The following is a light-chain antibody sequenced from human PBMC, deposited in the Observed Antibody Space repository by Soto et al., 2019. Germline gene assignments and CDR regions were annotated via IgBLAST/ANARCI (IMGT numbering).Light chain of an antibody. J-gene: IGKJ4*01. V-gene: IGKV3-15*01. CDR2: GAS. CDR1: QGIGST. CDR3: QQLSRYPST. Sequence: DIVITQSPATLSVSPGEGATLSCRASQGIGSTLAWYQQKPGQTPRLLIYGASTRATGVPARFSGSGSGTDFTLTISGLQPEDFATYYCQQLSRYPSTFGGGTKVDI.